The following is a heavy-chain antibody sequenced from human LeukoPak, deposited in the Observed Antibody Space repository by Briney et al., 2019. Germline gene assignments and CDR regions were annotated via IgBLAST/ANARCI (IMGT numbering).Heavy chain of an antibody. CDR3: ARLQYCSGTSCYWFDP. Sequence: SQTLSLTCDVSGGSISSGLYSWSWIRQPLGKGLEWIGYIYHTGSTYCNPSLKSRVTISVDTSKNQFSLRLSSVTAADTAVYYCARLQYCSGTSCYWFDPWGQGTLVTVSS. CDR2: IYHTGST. D-gene: IGHD2-2*01. V-gene: IGHV4-30-2*01. J-gene: IGHJ5*02. CDR1: GGSISSGLYS.